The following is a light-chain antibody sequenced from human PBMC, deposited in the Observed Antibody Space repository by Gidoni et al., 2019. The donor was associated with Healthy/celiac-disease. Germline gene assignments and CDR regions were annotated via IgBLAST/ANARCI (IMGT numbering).Light chain of an antibody. J-gene: IGKJ5*01. Sequence: DIQMTQSPSSLSASVGDRVTITCQASQDIMNYLNWYQQKAGKAPKFLIYDASNLKTGVPSRFSGSGSGTVFTFTISSLQPEDIATYYCQQYDNLPITFGQXTRLEIK. CDR1: QDIMNY. CDR3: QQYDNLPIT. CDR2: DAS. V-gene: IGKV1-33*01.